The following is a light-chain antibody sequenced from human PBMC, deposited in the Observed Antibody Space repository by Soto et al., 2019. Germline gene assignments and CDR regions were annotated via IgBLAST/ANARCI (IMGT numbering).Light chain of an antibody. J-gene: IGKJ5*01. V-gene: IGKV3-20*01. CDR3: QQFDTSPPST. CDR2: GAS. CDR1: HSVSSSY. Sequence: EIVLTQSPGTLSLSPGERATLSCRASHSVSSSYLAWYQQKPDQAPRLLIYGASSRATGIPDRFSGSGSVTDFTLTISRLEPEDFAVYYCQQFDTSPPSTFGQGTRLETK.